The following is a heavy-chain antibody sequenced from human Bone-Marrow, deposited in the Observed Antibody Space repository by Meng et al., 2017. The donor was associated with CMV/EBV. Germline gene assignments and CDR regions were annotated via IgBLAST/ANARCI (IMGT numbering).Heavy chain of an antibody. D-gene: IGHD3-16*02. Sequence: AASGFPFSNSAMHWVRQAPGKGLQWVALIWYDGSNEYYADSVQGRFSISRDNAKNSLYLQMNSLRAEDTAVYYCASVDYVWGSYRYTASTSDYWGQGTLVTVSS. CDR1: GFPFSNSA. CDR2: IWYDGSNE. V-gene: IGHV3-33*03. CDR3: ASVDYVWGSYRYTASTSDY. J-gene: IGHJ4*02.